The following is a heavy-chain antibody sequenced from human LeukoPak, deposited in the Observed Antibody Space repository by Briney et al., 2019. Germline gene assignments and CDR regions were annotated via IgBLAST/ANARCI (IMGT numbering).Heavy chain of an antibody. CDR1: GGSISSYY. J-gene: IGHJ4*02. CDR3: ARGGTIGNGFDY. CDR2: IYYSGST. D-gene: IGHD2-8*01. Sequence: SETLSLTCTVSGGSISSYYWSWIRQPPGKGLEWIGYIYYSGSTNYNPSLKSRVTILVVTSKNQFSLKMSSVTAADTAVHYCARGGTIGNGFDYWGQGTLVTVSS. V-gene: IGHV4-59*01.